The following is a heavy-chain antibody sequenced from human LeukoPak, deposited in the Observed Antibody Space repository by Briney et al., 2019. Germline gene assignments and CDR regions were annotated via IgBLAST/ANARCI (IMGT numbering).Heavy chain of an antibody. CDR3: AREIYDSRGYYSHFDY. CDR2: INPNSGGT. CDR1: GHTFSGYY. D-gene: IGHD3-22*01. Sequence: ASVKVSCKASGHTFSGYYMHWVRQAPGQGLEWMGWINPNSGGTNYAQKFQGRVTMTRDTSISTAYMELSRLRSDDTAVYYCAREIYDSRGYYSHFDYWGQGTLVTVSS. V-gene: IGHV1-2*02. J-gene: IGHJ4*02.